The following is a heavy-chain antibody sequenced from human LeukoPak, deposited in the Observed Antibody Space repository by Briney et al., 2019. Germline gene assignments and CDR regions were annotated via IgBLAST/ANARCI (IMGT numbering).Heavy chain of an antibody. CDR1: GFTFSSYS. CDR2: ISSSSSTI. V-gene: IGHV3-48*01. D-gene: IGHD5-12*01. Sequence: PGGSLRLSCAASGFTFSSYSMNWVRQAPGPGLEWVSYISSSSSTIYYADSVKGRFTISRDNAKNSLYLHMNSLRAEDTAVYYCASAVVATSYWGQGTLVTVSS. J-gene: IGHJ4*02. CDR3: ASAVVATSY.